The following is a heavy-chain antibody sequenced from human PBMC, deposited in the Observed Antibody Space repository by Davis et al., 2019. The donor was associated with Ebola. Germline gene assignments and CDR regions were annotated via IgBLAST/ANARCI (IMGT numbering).Heavy chain of an antibody. D-gene: IGHD2-21*01. CDR3: ARGYSWYFDL. CDR1: GYTFTSYG. J-gene: IGHJ2*01. CDR2: INPNSGGT. V-gene: IGHV1-2*06. Sequence: AASVKVSCKASGYTFTSYGISWVRQAPGQGLEWMGRINPNSGGTNYAQKFQGRVTMTRDTSISTAYMELSSLRSEDTAVYYCARGYSWYFDLWGRGTLVTVSS.